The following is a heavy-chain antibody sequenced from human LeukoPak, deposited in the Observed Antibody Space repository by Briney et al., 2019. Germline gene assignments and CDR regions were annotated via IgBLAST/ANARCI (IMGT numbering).Heavy chain of an antibody. CDR3: VKGRISEDGLDF. V-gene: IGHV3-23*01. Sequence: GGSLRLSCAASGFTFSRSAMTWVRQTPGKGLDWVSSISSSGNTYYADSVRGRFTISRDNSKHMLYLQMNSLRAEDTAVYYCVKGRISEDGLDFWGQGTLVTVSS. J-gene: IGHJ4*02. CDR1: GFTFSRSA. D-gene: IGHD6-13*01. CDR2: ISSSGNT.